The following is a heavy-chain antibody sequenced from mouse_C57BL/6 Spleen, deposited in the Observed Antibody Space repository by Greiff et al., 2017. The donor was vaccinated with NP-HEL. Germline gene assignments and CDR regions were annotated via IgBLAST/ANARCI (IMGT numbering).Heavy chain of an antibody. Sequence: QVQLQQPGAELVKPGASVKLSCKASGYTFTSYWMHWVKQRPGRGLEWIGRIDPNSGGTKYNEKFKSKATLTVDKPSSTAYMQLSRLSSEDSAVYYCASGDYGYDRWFAYWGQGTLVTVSA. V-gene: IGHV1-72*01. CDR3: ASGDYGYDRWFAY. D-gene: IGHD2-2*01. J-gene: IGHJ3*01. CDR2: IDPNSGGT. CDR1: GYTFTSYW.